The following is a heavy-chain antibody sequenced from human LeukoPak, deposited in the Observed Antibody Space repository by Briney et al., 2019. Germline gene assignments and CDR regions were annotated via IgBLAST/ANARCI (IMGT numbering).Heavy chain of an antibody. CDR3: ARDLAGVGAIEGMGY. J-gene: IGHJ4*02. D-gene: IGHD1-26*01. CDR2: IWYDGSNK. CDR1: GFTFSSYG. V-gene: IGHV3-33*01. Sequence: GGSLRLSCAASGFTFSSYGMHWVRQAPGKGLEWVAVIWYDGSNKYYADSVKGRFTISRDNSKNTLYLQMNSLRAEDTAVYYCARDLAGVGAIEGMGYWGQGTLVTVSS.